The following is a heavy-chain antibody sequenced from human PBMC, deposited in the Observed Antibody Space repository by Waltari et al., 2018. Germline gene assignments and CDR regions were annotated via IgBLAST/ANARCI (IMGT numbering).Heavy chain of an antibody. CDR2: IYHSRIT. D-gene: IGHD3-22*01. V-gene: IGHV4-38-2*02. CDR1: GYSISSGYY. J-gene: IGHJ4*02. Sequence: QVQLQESGPGLVKPSETLSLTCTVSGYSISSGYYWGWIRQPPGKGLEWIGSIYHSRITYYNPSLKSRVTISVDTSKNQFSLKLSSVTAADTAVYYCARDQSFVITSSGFSLDYWGQGTLVTVSS. CDR3: ARDQSFVITSSGFSLDY.